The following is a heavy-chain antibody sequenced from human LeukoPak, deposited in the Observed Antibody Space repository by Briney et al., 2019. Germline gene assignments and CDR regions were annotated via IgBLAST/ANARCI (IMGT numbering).Heavy chain of an antibody. CDR1: GGSISSYS. Sequence: PSETLSLTCTVSGGSISSYSWSWIRQPPGKGLEWIGYIYYSGSTNYNPSLKSRVTISVDTSKNQFSLKLSSVTAADTAVYYCARHVVVGSGIDYWGQXTLVTVS. V-gene: IGHV4-59*08. D-gene: IGHD3-10*01. CDR3: ARHVVVGSGIDY. CDR2: IYYSGST. J-gene: IGHJ4*02.